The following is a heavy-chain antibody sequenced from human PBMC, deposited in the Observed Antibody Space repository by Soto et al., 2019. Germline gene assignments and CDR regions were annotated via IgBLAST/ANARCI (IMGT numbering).Heavy chain of an antibody. D-gene: IGHD2-15*01. CDR3: ASARYCSGGSCYDYYYYMDV. J-gene: IGHJ6*03. CDR1: GFTFSSYG. V-gene: IGHV3-33*01. CDR2: IWYDGSNK. Sequence: GGYLRLSCAASGFTFSSYGMHRVRQAPGKGREWVAVIWYDGSNKYYADSVKGRFTISRDNSKNTLYLQMNSLRAEDTAVYYCASARYCSGGSCYDYYYYMDVWGKGTTVTVSS.